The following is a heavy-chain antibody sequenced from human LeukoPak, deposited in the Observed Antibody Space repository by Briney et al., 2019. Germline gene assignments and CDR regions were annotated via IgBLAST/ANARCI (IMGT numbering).Heavy chain of an antibody. D-gene: IGHD3-9*01. J-gene: IGHJ6*02. CDR3: VKNYDILTGYWYYGMNV. CDR1: GFTFSSYA. Sequence: GALRLSCAASGFTFSSYAMSWVRQAPGKGLEWVSVVSGSGGSTYYADSVRGRFTISRDNSKNTLFLQMNSLRAEDTAVYYCVKNYDILTGYWYYGMNVWGQGATVTVSS. CDR2: VSGSGGST. V-gene: IGHV3-23*01.